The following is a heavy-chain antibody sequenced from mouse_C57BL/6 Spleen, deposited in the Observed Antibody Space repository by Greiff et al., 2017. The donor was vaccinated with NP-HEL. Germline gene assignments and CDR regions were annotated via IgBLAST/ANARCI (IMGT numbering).Heavy chain of an antibody. V-gene: IGHV1-50*01. CDR1: GYTFTSYW. Sequence: QVQLQQSGAELVKPGASVKLSCKASGYTFTSYWMQWVKQRPGQGLEWIGEIDPSDSYTNYNQKFKGKATLTVDTSSSTAYMQLSSLTSEDSAVYYCARVGSSYDYWGQGTTLTVSS. CDR2: IDPSDSYT. D-gene: IGHD1-1*01. J-gene: IGHJ2*01. CDR3: ARVGSSYDY.